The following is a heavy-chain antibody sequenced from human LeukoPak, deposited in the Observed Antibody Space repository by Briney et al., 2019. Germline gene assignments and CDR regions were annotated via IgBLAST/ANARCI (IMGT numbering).Heavy chain of an antibody. D-gene: IGHD6-13*01. J-gene: IGHJ5*02. CDR1: GYTFTSYG. CDR2: ISPNNGNT. V-gene: IGHV1-18*01. Sequence: ASVKVSCKASGYTFTSYGISWVRQAPGQGLEWMAWISPNNGNTDFAQNFQDRVTMTTDTSTSTVYMELRSLRSDDTAVYYCARGLPIVSRSWYPFDPWGQGTLVTVSS. CDR3: ARGLPIVSRSWYPFDP.